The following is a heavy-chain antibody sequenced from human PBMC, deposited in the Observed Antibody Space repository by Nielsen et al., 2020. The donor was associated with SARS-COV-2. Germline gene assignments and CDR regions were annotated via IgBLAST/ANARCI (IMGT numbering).Heavy chain of an antibody. CDR1: GYTFTSYW. CDR3: ARNTYGGSTDY. D-gene: IGHD4-23*01. J-gene: IGHJ4*01. CDR2: IYPRDSDT. Sequence: GESLKISCQGSGYTFTSYWIGWVRQMPGKGLEWMGVIYPRDSDTRYNPSFQGQVTISADKSISTVYLQWSGLKASDSAMYYCARNTYGGSTDYWGHGTLVTVSS. V-gene: IGHV5-51*01.